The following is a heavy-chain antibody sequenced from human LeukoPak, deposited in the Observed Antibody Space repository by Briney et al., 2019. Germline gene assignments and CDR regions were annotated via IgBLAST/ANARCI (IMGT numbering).Heavy chain of an antibody. CDR2: ISSGGSAI. J-gene: IGHJ4*02. D-gene: IGHD4-11*01. CDR1: GFTFSSYE. CDR3: ADSNYWYPTDY. Sequence: PGGSLRLSCAASGFTFSSYEMNWVRQAPGKGLEWVSYISSGGSAIYYADSVKGRFTISRDNAKNTVYLQMSNLRAEDTAVYYCADSNYWYPTDYWGQGTLVTVSS. V-gene: IGHV3-48*03.